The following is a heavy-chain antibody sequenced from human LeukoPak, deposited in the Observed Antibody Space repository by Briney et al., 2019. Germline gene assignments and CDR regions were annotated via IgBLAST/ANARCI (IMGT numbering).Heavy chain of an antibody. D-gene: IGHD2-15*01. V-gene: IGHV1-46*01. CDR2: INPSGGST. CDR3: ARDPSDCSGGSCYSKGVFYY. Sequence: ASVKVSCKASGYTFTSYYMHWVRQAPGQGLEWMGIINPSGGSTSYAQKFQGRVTMTRDTSTSTVYMELSSLRSEDTAVYYCARDPSDCSGGSCYSKGVFYYWGQGTLVTVSS. CDR1: GYTFTSYY. J-gene: IGHJ4*02.